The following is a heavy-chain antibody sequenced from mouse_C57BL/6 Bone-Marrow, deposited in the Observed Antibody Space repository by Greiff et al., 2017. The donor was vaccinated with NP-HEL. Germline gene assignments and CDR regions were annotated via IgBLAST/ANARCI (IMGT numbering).Heavy chain of an antibody. D-gene: IGHD2-10*02. CDR1: GFSLSTFGMG. CDR3: AGYGNFYAMDY. J-gene: IGHJ4*01. V-gene: IGHV8-8*01. Sequence: QVQLKESGPGILQPSQTLSLTCSFSGFSLSTFGMGVGWIRQPSGKGLEWLAHIWWDDDKYYTPALKSRLTTSKDTSKNQVFLKIANVDTADTATYYCAGYGNFYAMDYWGQGTSVTVSS. CDR2: IWWDDDK.